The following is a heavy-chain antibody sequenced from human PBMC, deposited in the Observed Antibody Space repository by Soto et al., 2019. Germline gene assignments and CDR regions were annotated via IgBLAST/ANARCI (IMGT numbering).Heavy chain of an antibody. CDR1: GGSVSSGSYY. CDR2: IYYSGST. Sequence: QVQLQESGPGLVKPSETLSLTCTVSGGSVSSGSYYWSWIRQPPGKGLEWFGYIYYSGSTNYNHSLKGRVPISVDTSKNQFSLKRSSVTAADTAVYYCARAKYSSGGKGGWFDPWGQGTLVTVSS. J-gene: IGHJ5*02. V-gene: IGHV4-61*01. D-gene: IGHD5-18*01. CDR3: ARAKYSSGGKGGWFDP.